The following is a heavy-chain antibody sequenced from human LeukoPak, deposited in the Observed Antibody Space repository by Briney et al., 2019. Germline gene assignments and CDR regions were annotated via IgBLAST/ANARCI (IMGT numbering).Heavy chain of an antibody. V-gene: IGHV1-46*01. D-gene: IGHD5-24*01. CDR1: GYTFTSYY. Sequence: ASVKVSCKASGYTFTSYYMHWVRQAPGQGLEWMGIINPSGGSTSYAQKFQGRVTITADKSTSTAYMELSSLRSEDTAVYYCARDSLEMATTFDYWGQGTLVTVSS. CDR2: INPSGGST. CDR3: ARDSLEMATTFDY. J-gene: IGHJ4*02.